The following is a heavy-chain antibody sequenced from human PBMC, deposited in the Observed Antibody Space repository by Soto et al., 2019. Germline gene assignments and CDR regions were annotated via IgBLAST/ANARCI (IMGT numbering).Heavy chain of an antibody. CDR1: GFTFSSYG. CDR3: AKDLGWYSSSWDDAFDI. CDR2: ISYDGSNK. V-gene: IGHV3-30*18. J-gene: IGHJ3*02. Sequence: GGSLRLSCAASGFTFSSYGMDWVRQAPGKGLEWVAVISYDGSNKYYADSVKGRFTISRDNSKNTLYLQMNSLRAEDTAVYYCAKDLGWYSSSWDDAFDIWGQGTMVTVS. D-gene: IGHD6-13*01.